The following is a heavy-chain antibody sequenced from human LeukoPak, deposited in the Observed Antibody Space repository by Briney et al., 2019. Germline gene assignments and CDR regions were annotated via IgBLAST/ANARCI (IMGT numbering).Heavy chain of an antibody. J-gene: IGHJ4*02. D-gene: IGHD3-10*01. V-gene: IGHV1-69*02. CDR3: ARGMRGVIRSFDY. CDR1: GGTFSSYT. Sequence: SVKVSCKASGGTFSSYTISWVRQAPGQGLEWMGRIIPILGIANYAQKFQGRVAITADKSTSTAYMELSSLRSEDTAVYYCARGMRGVIRSFDYWGQGTLVTVSS. CDR2: IIPILGIA.